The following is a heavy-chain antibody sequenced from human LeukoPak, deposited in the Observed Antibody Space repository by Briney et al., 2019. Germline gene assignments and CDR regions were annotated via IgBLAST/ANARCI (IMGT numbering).Heavy chain of an antibody. D-gene: IGHD1-7*01. Sequence: PSETLSLTCTVSGGSISSYYWSWIRQPPGKGLEWIGYIHHSGATNYNPSLKSRVTMSVDTSKNQFSLNLTSVTPPDTALYYCARETTTFPSWYFDLWGRGTLVSVSS. CDR1: GGSISSYY. CDR2: IHHSGAT. J-gene: IGHJ2*01. CDR3: ARETTTFPSWYFDL. V-gene: IGHV4-59*01.